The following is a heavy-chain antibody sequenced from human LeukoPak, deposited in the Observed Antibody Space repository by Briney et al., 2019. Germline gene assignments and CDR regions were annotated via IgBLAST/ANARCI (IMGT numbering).Heavy chain of an antibody. CDR1: GGSFSGYY. J-gene: IGHJ5*02. V-gene: IGHV4-34*01. Sequence: PSETLSLTCAVYGGSFSGYYWSWIRQPPGKGLEWIGEINHSGSTNYNPSLKSRVTISVDTSKNQFSLKLSSVTAADTAVYYCARHGPTYYYGSGSYYNPQNYNWLDPWGQGTLVTVSS. D-gene: IGHD3-10*01. CDR2: INHSGST. CDR3: ARHGPTYYYGSGSYYNPQNYNWLDP.